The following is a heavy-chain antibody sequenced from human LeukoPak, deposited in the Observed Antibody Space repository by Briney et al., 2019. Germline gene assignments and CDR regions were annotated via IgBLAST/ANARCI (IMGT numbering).Heavy chain of an antibody. V-gene: IGHV3-30*14. CDR2: ISYDGSNK. CDR3: ARDGVGPIDY. J-gene: IGHJ4*02. D-gene: IGHD2-15*01. CDR1: GFTFSSYA. Sequence: GGSLRLSCAASGFTFSSYAMHWVRQAPGKGLEWVAVISYDGSNKYYADSVKGRFTISRDNSKNTLYLRMNSLRAEDTAVYYCARDGVGPIDYWGQGTLVTVSS.